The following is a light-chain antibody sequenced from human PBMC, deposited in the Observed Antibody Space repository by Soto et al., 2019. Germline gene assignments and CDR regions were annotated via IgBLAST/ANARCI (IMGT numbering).Light chain of an antibody. V-gene: IGLV2-14*03. CDR3: SSYTSSSTVV. J-gene: IGLJ2*01. CDR1: SSDVGGYNY. Sequence: QSALTQPASVSGSPGQSITISCTGTSSDVGGYNYVSWYQHLTGKAPKLMIYDVSNRPSGVSNRFSGSKSGNTASLTISGLQAEDEADYYCSSYTSSSTVVFGGGTKLTVL. CDR2: DVS.